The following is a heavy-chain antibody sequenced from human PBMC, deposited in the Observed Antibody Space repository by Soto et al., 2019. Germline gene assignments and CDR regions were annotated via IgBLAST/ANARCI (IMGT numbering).Heavy chain of an antibody. CDR3: ARASYYYDSSGYPVDY. CDR1: GFTFSSYW. D-gene: IGHD3-22*01. V-gene: IGHV3-7*01. Sequence: PGGSLRLSCAASGFTFSSYWMSLVRQAPGKGLEWVANIKQDGSEKYYVDSVKGRFTISRDNAKNSLYLQMNSLRAEDTAVYYCARASYYYDSSGYPVDYWGQGTLVTVSS. J-gene: IGHJ4*02. CDR2: IKQDGSEK.